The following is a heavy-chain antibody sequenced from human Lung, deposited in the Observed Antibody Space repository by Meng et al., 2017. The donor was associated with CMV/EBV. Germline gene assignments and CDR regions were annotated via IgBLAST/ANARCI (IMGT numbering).Heavy chain of an antibody. CDR2: IYYSGST. J-gene: IGHJ4*02. V-gene: IGHV4-30-4*08. CDR1: GGSISSGDYY. CDR3: ARALDTAMVTFDY. D-gene: IGHD5-18*01. Sequence: VQLQASGQGLLKPSQPRSPPCTVSGGSISSGDYYWSWIRQPPGKGLEWIGYIYYSGSTYYNPSLKSRVTISVDTSKNQFSLKLSSVTAADTAVYYCARALDTAMVTFDYWGQGTLVTVSS.